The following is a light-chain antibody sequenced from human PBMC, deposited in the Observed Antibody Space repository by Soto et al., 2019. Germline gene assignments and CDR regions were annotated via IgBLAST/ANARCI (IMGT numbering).Light chain of an antibody. Sequence: ISLTQSPGPPSLPLGQGASLSRGASESLSSSYLAWYQQKPGQAPRLLIYPTSSWATGIPDRFSGSESETDFTLTISSLEPDDSAVYYCQQYCSSPRTFGPGTKVDIK. CDR2: PTS. CDR1: ESLSSSY. V-gene: IGKV3-20*01. CDR3: QQYCSSPRT. J-gene: IGKJ1*01.